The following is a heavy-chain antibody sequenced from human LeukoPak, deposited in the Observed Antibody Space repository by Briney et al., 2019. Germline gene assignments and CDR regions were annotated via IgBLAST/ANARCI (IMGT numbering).Heavy chain of an antibody. CDR2: ISSGSDHI. D-gene: IGHD3-10*01. V-gene: IGHV3-21*04. CDR3: AAYYYGSGSCGQFDY. Sequence: PGGSLRLSCVASGFTFSSHSMNWVRQAPGKGLEWVSSISSGSDHIYYADSVKGRFTISRDNAKNSLYLQMNSLRAEDTGFYYCAAYYYGSGSCGQFDYWGQGTLVTVSS. J-gene: IGHJ4*02. CDR1: GFTFSSHS.